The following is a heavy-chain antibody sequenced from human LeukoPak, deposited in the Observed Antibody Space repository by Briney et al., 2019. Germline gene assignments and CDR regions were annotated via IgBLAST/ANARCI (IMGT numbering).Heavy chain of an antibody. Sequence: TSETLSLTCAVSGGSVNNYWWSWVRQPPGKGLEWIGEIFHDGNTNYNPSLESRVTISVDRSNNQFSLKLISVTAADTAVYYCARHGPGYNAMDVWGQGTTVTVSS. J-gene: IGHJ6*02. V-gene: IGHV4-4*02. CDR3: ARHGPGYNAMDV. CDR1: GGSVNNYW. D-gene: IGHD3-10*01. CDR2: IFHDGNT.